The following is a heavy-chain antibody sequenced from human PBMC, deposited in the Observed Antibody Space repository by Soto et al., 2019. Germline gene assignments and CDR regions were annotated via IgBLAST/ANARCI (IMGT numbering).Heavy chain of an antibody. Sequence: ASVKVSCKASGYTFTGYYMHWVRQAPGQGLEWMGWIKPNSGGTNYAQKIQGWVTMTRDTSISTAYMEMSSLRSEDTAVYYCACNSGYDSFVVDYWGQGTLVTVSS. J-gene: IGHJ4*02. CDR2: IKPNSGGT. CDR3: ACNSGYDSFVVDY. V-gene: IGHV1-2*04. CDR1: GYTFTGYY. D-gene: IGHD5-12*01.